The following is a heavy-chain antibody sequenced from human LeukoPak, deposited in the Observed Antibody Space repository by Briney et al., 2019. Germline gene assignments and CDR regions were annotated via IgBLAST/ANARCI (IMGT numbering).Heavy chain of an antibody. V-gene: IGHV4-34*01. CDR3: ARKGSGSYYNPPGWLDP. CDR2: INHSGST. Sequence: SETLSLTCAVYGGSFSGYYWSWIRQPPGKGLEWIGEINHSGSTNYNPSLKSRVTISVDTSKNQFSLKLSSVTAADTAVYYCARKGSGSYYNPPGWLDPWGQGTLVTVSS. D-gene: IGHD3-10*01. CDR1: GGSFSGYY. J-gene: IGHJ5*02.